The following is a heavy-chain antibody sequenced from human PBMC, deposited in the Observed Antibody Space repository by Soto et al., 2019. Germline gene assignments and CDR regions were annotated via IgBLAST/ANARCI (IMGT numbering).Heavy chain of an antibody. J-gene: IGHJ5*02. CDR1: GFTFTTYS. V-gene: IGHV3-48*01. Sequence: QLVESGGGLVQPGGSLRLSCAASGFTFTTYSMNWVRQAPGKGLEWISYISSSGSTIYYADSVKGRFTISRDNAKTSVSLQMNSLRADDTAVYYCARHPERIAQIGWFDPWGQGTLVTVSS. CDR2: ISSSGSTI. CDR3: ARHPERIAQIGWFDP. D-gene: IGHD6-13*01.